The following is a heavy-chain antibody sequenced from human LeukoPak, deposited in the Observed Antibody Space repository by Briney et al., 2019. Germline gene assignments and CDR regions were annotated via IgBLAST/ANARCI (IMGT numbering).Heavy chain of an antibody. CDR1: GYSFTSYC. D-gene: IGHD2-2*02. CDR2: IYPGDSDT. J-gene: IGHJ6*03. Sequence: PGESLKISCKGSGYSFTSYCIGWVRQMPGKGLEWMGIIYPGDSDTRYSPSFQGKVTISADKSISTAYLQWSSLKASDTAMYYCARLRRNCSSTSCYRVGYYYHMDVWGKGTTVTVSS. V-gene: IGHV5-51*01. CDR3: ARLRRNCSSTSCYRVGYYYHMDV.